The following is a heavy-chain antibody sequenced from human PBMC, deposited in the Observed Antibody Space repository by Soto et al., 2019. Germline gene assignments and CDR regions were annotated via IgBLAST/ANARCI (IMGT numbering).Heavy chain of an antibody. CDR1: GFTFSTYA. Sequence: GGSLRISCAASGFTFSTYAMSWVRQAPGKGLERVSAISPNGDATYYADSVKGRFTISRDNSRNTLYLQMNSLKAYDTAVYYCAKETVFTAVEDKWGQGTLVTVSS. J-gene: IGHJ4*02. V-gene: IGHV3-23*01. D-gene: IGHD3-10*02. CDR3: AKETVFTAVEDK. CDR2: ISPNGDAT.